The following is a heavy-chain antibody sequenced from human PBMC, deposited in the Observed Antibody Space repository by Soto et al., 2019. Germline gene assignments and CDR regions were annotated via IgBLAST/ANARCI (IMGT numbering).Heavy chain of an antibody. V-gene: IGHV3-30*18. CDR1: GFTFSSYG. CDR2: ISYDGSNK. Sequence: QVQLVESGGGVVQPGRSLRLSCAASGFTFSSYGMHWVRQAPGKGLEWVAVISYDGSNKYYADSVKGRFTISRDNSKNTLYLQMSSLRAEDTAVYYCAKEEVLLWFGGMDVWGQGTTVTVSS. CDR3: AKEEVLLWFGGMDV. J-gene: IGHJ6*02. D-gene: IGHD3-10*01.